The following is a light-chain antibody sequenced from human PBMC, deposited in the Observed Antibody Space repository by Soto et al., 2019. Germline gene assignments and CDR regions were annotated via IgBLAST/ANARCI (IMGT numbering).Light chain of an antibody. CDR2: YAS. CDR3: QHYNNWPPT. CDR1: ESVHRN. V-gene: IGKV3-15*01. Sequence: EMVMTQSPATLSVSPGERVTLSCRASESVHRNLAWYQQKPGQGPSLLIYYASTRATGVPDRFTGGGSGTDFTLTISSLQSEDSGVYHCQHYNNWPPTFGPGTKVEIK. J-gene: IGKJ3*01.